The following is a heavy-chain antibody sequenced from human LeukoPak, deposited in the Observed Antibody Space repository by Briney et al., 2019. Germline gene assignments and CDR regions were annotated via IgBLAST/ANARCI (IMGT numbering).Heavy chain of an antibody. CDR2: IFSTGYT. CDR3: ARLSHDGSGYRPDY. V-gene: IGHV4-59*08. D-gene: IGHD5-12*01. J-gene: IGHJ4*02. CDR1: GGSISGYY. Sequence: SETLSLICTVSGGSISGYYWYWMRQPPGKGLEWIGHIFSTGYTTYSPSLKSRVTMSLDTSNNQFSLRLNSVTAADTAVYYCARLSHDGSGYRPDYWGQGALVTVSS.